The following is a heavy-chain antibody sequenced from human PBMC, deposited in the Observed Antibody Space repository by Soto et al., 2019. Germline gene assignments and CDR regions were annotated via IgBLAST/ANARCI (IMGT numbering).Heavy chain of an antibody. CDR3: ARVRPLRYFVWLLSTNWFVP. CDR2: IYYSGST. CDR1: GGSISSSSYY. Sequence: SETLSLTCTVSGGSISSSSYYWGWIRQPPGKGLEWIGYIYYSGSTYYNPSLRSRVTLSVDTSKNQFSLKLSSVTAADTAVYYCARVRPLRYFVWLLSTNWFVPWGQGTLVTV. D-gene: IGHD3-9*01. V-gene: IGHV4-61*05. J-gene: IGHJ5*02.